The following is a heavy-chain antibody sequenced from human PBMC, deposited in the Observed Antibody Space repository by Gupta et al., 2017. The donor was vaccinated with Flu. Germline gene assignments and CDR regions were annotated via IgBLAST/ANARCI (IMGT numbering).Heavy chain of an antibody. J-gene: IGHJ4*02. D-gene: IGHD3-22*01. CDR2: VVPEDGET. Sequence: VQQAPGKGLEWMGLVVPEDGETIYAEKFQGRVTITADTSTETAYMQLSSLRSEDTAVYYCATAMHSSGYIKYWGQGTLVTVSS. CDR3: ATAMHSSGYIKY. V-gene: IGHV1-69-2*01.